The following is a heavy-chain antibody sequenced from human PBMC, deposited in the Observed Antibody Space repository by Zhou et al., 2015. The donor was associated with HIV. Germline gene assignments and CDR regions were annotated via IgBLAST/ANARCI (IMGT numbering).Heavy chain of an antibody. CDR2: IIPILGIA. V-gene: IGHV1-69*08. J-gene: IGHJ6*02. CDR1: GGTFSSYT. D-gene: IGHD2-15*01. CDR3: ARDSARYCSGGSCYYYYGMDV. Sequence: QVQLVQSGAEVKKPGSSVKVSCKASGGTFSSYTISWVRQAPGQGLEWMGRIIPILGIANYAQKFQGRVTITADKSTSTAYMELSSLRSEDTAVYYCARDSARYCSGGSCYYYYGMDVWGQGTTVTVSS.